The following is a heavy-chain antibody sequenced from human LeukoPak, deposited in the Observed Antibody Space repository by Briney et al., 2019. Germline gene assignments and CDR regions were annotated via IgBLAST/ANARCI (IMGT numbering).Heavy chain of an antibody. V-gene: IGHV4-39*01. CDR1: GGSVGSSTYY. D-gene: IGHD2-2*01. Sequence: SETLSLTCTVSGGSVGSSTYYWGWIRQPPGKGLEWIASIAYSGSTYNPSLKSRVTISVDTSKNQFPLKLSSVTAADTAVYYCARLGFCTSTSCPWGQGTLVTVSS. CDR2: IAYSGST. CDR3: ARLGFCTSTSCP. J-gene: IGHJ5*02.